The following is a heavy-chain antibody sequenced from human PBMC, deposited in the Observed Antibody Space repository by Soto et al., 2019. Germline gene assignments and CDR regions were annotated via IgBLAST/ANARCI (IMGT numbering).Heavy chain of an antibody. D-gene: IGHD3-22*01. CDR2: IYPGDSDT. Sequence: PGESLKISCKGSGYSFTSYWIGWVRQMPGKGLEWMGIIYPGDSDTRYSPSFQGQVTISADKSISTAYLQWSSLKASDTAMYYCARGTYYYDSSGYYHPYCCGMDVWGQGTTVTVSS. J-gene: IGHJ6*02. V-gene: IGHV5-51*01. CDR3: ARGTYYYDSSGYYHPYCCGMDV. CDR1: GYSFTSYW.